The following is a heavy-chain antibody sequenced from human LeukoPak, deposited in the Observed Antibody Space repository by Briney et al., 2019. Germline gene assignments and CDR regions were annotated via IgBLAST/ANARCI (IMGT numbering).Heavy chain of an antibody. CDR3: STDRWEFPTSHSMDY. Sequence: KSGGSLRLSCAASGFTFSNAWMNWVRQAPGKGLEWVGRVMSKTDGGTTDYAAPVKSRFTISRDDSKNTLYLQMNSLKTEDTAVYYCSTDRWEFPTSHSMDYWGQGTLVTVSS. CDR1: GFTFSNAW. CDR2: VMSKTDGGTT. J-gene: IGHJ4*02. V-gene: IGHV3-15*01. D-gene: IGHD3-10*01.